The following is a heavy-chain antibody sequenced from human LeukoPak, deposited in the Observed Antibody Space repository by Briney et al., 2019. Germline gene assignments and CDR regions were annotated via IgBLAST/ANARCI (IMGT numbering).Heavy chain of an antibody. V-gene: IGHV3-30*18. CDR2: ISYDGSNK. J-gene: IGHJ5*02. D-gene: IGHD3-22*01. CDR3: AKERDDSSGYYSWRWFDP. CDR1: GFTFSSYG. Sequence: GGSLRLSCAASGFTFSSYGMHWVRQAPGKGLEWVAVISYDGSNKYYADSVKGRFTISRDNSKNTLYLQMNSLRAEDTAVYYCAKERDDSSGYYSWRWFDPWGQGTLVTVSS.